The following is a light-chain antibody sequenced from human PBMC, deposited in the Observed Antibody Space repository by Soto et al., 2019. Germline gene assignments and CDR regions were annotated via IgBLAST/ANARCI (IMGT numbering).Light chain of an antibody. CDR1: QNLRIF. CDR2: KED. Sequence: DIQMTQSPSSLSASVGDRVTITCRASQNLRIFLNWSQQRPGQAPRLLIYKEDNLQIGVPSRFSASGSGTDFTLTINSLQPEDFASYYCQHSYNYPPTFGQGTRLEIK. V-gene: IGKV1-39*01. J-gene: IGKJ2*01. CDR3: QHSYNYPPT.